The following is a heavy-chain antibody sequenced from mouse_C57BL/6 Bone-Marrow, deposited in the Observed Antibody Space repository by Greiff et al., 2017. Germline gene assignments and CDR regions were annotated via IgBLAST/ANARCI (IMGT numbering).Heavy chain of an antibody. D-gene: IGHD1-1*01. CDR2: IWWDDDK. V-gene: IGHV8-8*01. CDR1: GFSLSTVGMG. Sequence: QVTLKVSGPGILQPSQTPSLTCSFSGFSLSTVGMGVGWIRQPSGKGLEWLAHIWWDDDKYYNPALKSRLTISKDASKNRVFLKIANVDTADTATYYCARSYYGSSSWFAYWGQGTLVTVSA. J-gene: IGHJ3*01. CDR3: ARSYYGSSSWFAY.